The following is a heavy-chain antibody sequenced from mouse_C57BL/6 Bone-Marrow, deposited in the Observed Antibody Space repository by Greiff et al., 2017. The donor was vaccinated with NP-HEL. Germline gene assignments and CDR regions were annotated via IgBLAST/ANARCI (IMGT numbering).Heavy chain of an antibody. V-gene: IGHV1-50*01. CDR3: ASPYYYDYGWFAY. CDR2: IDPSDSYT. D-gene: IGHD2-4*01. CDR1: GYTFTSYW. Sequence: QVQLQQPGAELVKPGASVKLSCKASGYTFTSYWMQWVKQRPGQGLEWIREIDPSDSYTNYNQKFKGKATLTVDTSSSTAYMQLSSLTSEDSAVYYCASPYYYDYGWFAYWGQGTLVTVSA. J-gene: IGHJ3*01.